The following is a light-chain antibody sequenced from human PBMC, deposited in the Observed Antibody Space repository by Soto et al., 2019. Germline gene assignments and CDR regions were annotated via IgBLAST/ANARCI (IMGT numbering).Light chain of an antibody. V-gene: IGKV3-20*01. CDR2: GAS. Sequence: EIVLTQSPGTLSLSPGERATLSCRASQSVSSSYLAWYPQTTGQAPRLLIYGASSRATGIPDRFSGSGSGTDFTLTISRLEPEDFAVYYCQQYGSSPWTFGQGTKLEIK. J-gene: IGKJ2*01. CDR3: QQYGSSPWT. CDR1: QSVSSSY.